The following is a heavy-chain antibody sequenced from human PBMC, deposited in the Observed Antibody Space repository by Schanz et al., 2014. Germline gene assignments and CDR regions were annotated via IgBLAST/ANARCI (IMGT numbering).Heavy chain of an antibody. CDR3: VKDLQRELLRDDHYYGMDV. V-gene: IGHV3-33*06. D-gene: IGHD1-26*01. CDR1: GFTFSSYG. CDR2: IWYDGNNK. Sequence: QVQLVESGGDVVQPGRSLRLSCAASGFTFSSYGMHWVRQAPGKGLEWVAVIWYDGNNKYYADSVKGRFTISRDNSKNTMYLQMNSLRAEDTAVYYCVKDLQRELLRDDHYYGMDVWGQGTTVTVSS. J-gene: IGHJ6*02.